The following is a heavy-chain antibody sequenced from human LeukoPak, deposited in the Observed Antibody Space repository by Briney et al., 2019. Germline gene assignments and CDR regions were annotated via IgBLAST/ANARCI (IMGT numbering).Heavy chain of an antibody. D-gene: IGHD3-10*01. Sequence: GASVKVSCKASGYIFTNYGMNWVRQPPGQGLEWVGWINTNSGHPMYAQGFTGRFVFSMDTSVSTAYLQISSLKAEDTAVYYCAVRDSGSSYLRVDYWGQGTLVTVPS. CDR1: GYIFTNYG. J-gene: IGHJ4*02. V-gene: IGHV7-4-1*02. CDR3: AVRDSGSSYLRVDY. CDR2: INTNSGHP.